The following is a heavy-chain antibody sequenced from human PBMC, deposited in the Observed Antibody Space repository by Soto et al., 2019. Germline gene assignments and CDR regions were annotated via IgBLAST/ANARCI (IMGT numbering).Heavy chain of an antibody. CDR1: GYSFTSYW. V-gene: IGHV5-51*01. CDR3: ARSESVVPAFDAFDI. D-gene: IGHD2-2*01. Sequence: GESLKISCKGSGYSFTSYWIGWVRQMPGKGLEWMGIIYPGDSDTRYSPSFQGQVTISADKSISTAYLQWSSLKASDTATYYCARSESVVPAFDAFDIWGQGTMVTVSS. J-gene: IGHJ3*02. CDR2: IYPGDSDT.